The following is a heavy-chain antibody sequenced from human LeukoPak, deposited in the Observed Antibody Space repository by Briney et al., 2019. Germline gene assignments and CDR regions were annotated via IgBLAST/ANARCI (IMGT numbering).Heavy chain of an antibody. V-gene: IGHV3-23*01. CDR3: AKDQPMVRGVTNWFDP. CDR2: ISGSGGST. CDR1: GFTFSSYA. D-gene: IGHD3-10*01. J-gene: IGHJ5*02. Sequence: PGGSLRLPCAASGFTFSSYAMSWVRQAPGKGLEWVSAISGSGGSTYYADSVKGRFTISRDNSKNTLYLQMNSLRAEDTAVYYCAKDQPMVRGVTNWFDPWGQGTLVTVSS.